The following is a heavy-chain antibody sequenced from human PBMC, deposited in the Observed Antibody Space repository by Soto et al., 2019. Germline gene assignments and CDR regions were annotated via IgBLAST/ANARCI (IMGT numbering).Heavy chain of an antibody. D-gene: IGHD3-3*01. Sequence: QVQLVQSGAEVKKPGASVKVTCKASGYLFTTYAVHWVRQAPGQGIEWMGWINGGNGHTKYSQKFQGRVTFTRDTSATTAYMELGSLRSEDTAIYYCARGLTIFGLFDPWGQGTLVTVSS. CDR1: GYLFTTYA. J-gene: IGHJ5*02. CDR3: ARGLTIFGLFDP. CDR2: INGGNGHT. V-gene: IGHV1-3*01.